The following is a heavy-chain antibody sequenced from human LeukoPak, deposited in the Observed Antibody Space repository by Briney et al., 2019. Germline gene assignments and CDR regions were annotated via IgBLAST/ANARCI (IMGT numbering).Heavy chain of an antibody. CDR3: AREDGNFHDAFDI. J-gene: IGHJ3*02. CDR2: ISNDGRNK. Sequence: GGYLRLSCAASGFTFSSYSMHWVRQAPGKGLEWVALISNDGRNKYYADSVKGRFTISRDNSKNTLYLQMDSLRTEDTAVHYCAREDGNFHDAFDIWGQGTMVTVSS. D-gene: IGHD1-7*01. V-gene: IGHV3-30*04. CDR1: GFTFSSYS.